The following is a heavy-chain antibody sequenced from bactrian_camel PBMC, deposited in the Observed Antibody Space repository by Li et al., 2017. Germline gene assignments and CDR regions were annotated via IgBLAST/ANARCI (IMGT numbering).Heavy chain of an antibody. J-gene: IGHJ4*01. D-gene: IGHD3*01. CDR3: AASQGDCFAFLAYND. CDR2: IGSDARI. CDR1: GDTDKLKC. Sequence: HVQLVESGGGSVEAGGSLRLSCQASGDTDKLKCMGWFRQAPGKEREGVAAIGSDARIRYADSVKGRFTVSQDNAKKTVYLQMNSLKPEDTAVYYCAASQGDCFAFLAYNDWGQGTQVTVS. V-gene: IGHV3S53*01.